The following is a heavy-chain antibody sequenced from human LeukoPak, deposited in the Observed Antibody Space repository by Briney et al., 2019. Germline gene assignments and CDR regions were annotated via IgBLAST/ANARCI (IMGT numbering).Heavy chain of an antibody. D-gene: IGHD5-12*01. CDR3: ARGATGAY. CDR1: SYSNSSGYY. Sequence: SHTLSLTYTFSSYSNSSGYYWGWIRQPPGKGLEWMGRIYHSGSTHYNPAFKHRDTISVDTSKLNFSRTLQSVTSRDGAVYQCARGATGAYRGQGTLVTVSS. V-gene: IGHV4-38-2*02. J-gene: IGHJ4*02. CDR2: IYHSGST.